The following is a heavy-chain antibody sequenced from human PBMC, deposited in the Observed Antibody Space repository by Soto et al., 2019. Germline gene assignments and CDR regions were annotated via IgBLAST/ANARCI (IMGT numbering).Heavy chain of an antibody. CDR3: AKVDVVVVVAAITIFYY. CDR1: GFTFSSYA. D-gene: IGHD2-15*01. Sequence: EVQLLESGGGLVQPGGSLRLSCAASGFTFSSYAMSWVRQAPGKGLEWVSAISGSGGSTYYADSVKGRFTISRDNSKNPLYLQMNSLRAEDTAVYYCAKVDVVVVVAAITIFYYWGQGTLVTVSS. J-gene: IGHJ4*02. CDR2: ISGSGGST. V-gene: IGHV3-23*01.